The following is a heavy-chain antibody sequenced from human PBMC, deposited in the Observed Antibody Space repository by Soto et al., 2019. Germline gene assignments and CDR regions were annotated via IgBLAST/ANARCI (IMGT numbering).Heavy chain of an antibody. D-gene: IGHD4-17*01. J-gene: IGHJ4*02. Sequence: EVPLLEAGGGLVQPGGSLRLSFAASGFSFRNYGMSWVRQAPGKGLEWLSAIIGNGDTAYYADSVRGRFTISRDNSKNTLYLQLNDLGAEDTAKYYCAKDYDYGDSLPFDYWGQGTLVTVSS. CDR2: IIGNGDTA. CDR3: AKDYDYGDSLPFDY. V-gene: IGHV3-23*01. CDR1: GFSFRNYG.